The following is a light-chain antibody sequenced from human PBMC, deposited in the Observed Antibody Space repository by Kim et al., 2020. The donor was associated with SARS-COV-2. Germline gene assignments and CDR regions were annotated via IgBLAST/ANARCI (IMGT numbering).Light chain of an antibody. Sequence: PRQSLTISCSRTGSDVGRSNYGSWYQQHPGKAPNLLFYVVSKRPSGVSNRFSGSNSGNTASLTISGLQAEDEADYYCSSYTSSSYVFGTGTKVTVL. V-gene: IGLV2-14*04. CDR3: SSYTSSSYV. CDR2: VVS. J-gene: IGLJ1*01. CDR1: GSDVGRSNY.